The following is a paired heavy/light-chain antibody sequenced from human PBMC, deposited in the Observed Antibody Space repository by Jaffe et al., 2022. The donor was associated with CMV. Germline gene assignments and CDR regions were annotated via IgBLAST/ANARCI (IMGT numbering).Light chain of an antibody. J-gene: IGKJ1*01. CDR2: GPS. CDR3: QQYGSSPPT. Sequence: EIVLTQSPGTLSLSPGERATLSCRASQSVSSNFVAWFQQKPGQAPRLLTYGPSARPTGTPDRFSGSGSGTDFTLTITRLEPDDFAVYYCQQYGSSPPTFGQGTKVDLK. V-gene: IGKV3-20*01. CDR1: QSVSSNF.
Heavy chain of an antibody. CDR3: AKDFAGGHWLLPDA. CDR1: EFSFTNYG. V-gene: IGHV3-33*06. CDR2: IWSDGSKK. Sequence: QVHLVESGGGVVPPGRSLRLSCEASEFSFTNYGMHWVRQAPGKGLEWVAVIWSDGSKKYYVDSVKGRFTVSRDNSRNTLYLQMNSLRADDTAVYYCAKDFAGGHWLLPDAWGQGTLVTVSS. J-gene: IGHJ5*02. D-gene: IGHD3-22*01.